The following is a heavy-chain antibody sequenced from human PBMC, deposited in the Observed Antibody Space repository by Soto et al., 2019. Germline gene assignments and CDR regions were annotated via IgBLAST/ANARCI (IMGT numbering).Heavy chain of an antibody. J-gene: IGHJ6*02. Sequence: SETLSLTCAVYGGSFSGYYWSWIRQPPGKGLEWIGEINHSGSTNYNPSLKSRVTISVDTSKNQFSLKLSSVTAADTAVYYYARASLKGYYYYYYGMDVWGQGTTVTVSS. CDR3: ARASLKGYYYYYYGMDV. CDR2: INHSGST. V-gene: IGHV4-34*01. CDR1: GGSFSGYY.